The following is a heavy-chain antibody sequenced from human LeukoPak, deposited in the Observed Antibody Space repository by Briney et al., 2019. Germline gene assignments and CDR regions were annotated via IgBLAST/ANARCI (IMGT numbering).Heavy chain of an antibody. CDR2: IYTSGST. CDR3: ARDPTNCSGGSCYYYGMDV. D-gene: IGHD2-15*01. Sequence: SETLSLTCTASGGSSSSYYWSWIRQPAGKGLEWIGRIYTSGSTNYNPSLKSRVTMSVDASKNQFSLKPSSVTAADTAVYYCARDPTNCSGGSCYYYGMDVWGQGTTVTVSS. CDR1: GGSSSSYY. V-gene: IGHV4-4*07. J-gene: IGHJ6*02.